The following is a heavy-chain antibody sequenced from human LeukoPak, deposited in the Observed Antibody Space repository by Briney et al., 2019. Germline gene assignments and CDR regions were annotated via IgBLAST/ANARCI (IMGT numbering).Heavy chain of an antibody. V-gene: IGHV4-34*01. J-gene: IGHJ4*02. D-gene: IGHD3-22*01. CDR1: GGSFSGYH. CDR2: INHSGSA. Sequence: SETLSLTCAVFGGSFSGYHWTWIRQSPGKGLEWIGQINHSGSANYNRSLKSRVTITTASSKNKFSLELSSVTAADSAMYYCARGKYDSSDYSGGWYYFDYWGQGSLVTVSS. CDR3: ARGKYDSSDYSGGWYYFDY.